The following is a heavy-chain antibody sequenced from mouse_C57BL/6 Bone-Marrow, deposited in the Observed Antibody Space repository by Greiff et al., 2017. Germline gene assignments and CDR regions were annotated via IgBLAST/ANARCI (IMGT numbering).Heavy chain of an antibody. V-gene: IGHV1-19*01. CDR3: GWSYDDYYAMDD. CDR2: INPYNGGT. CDR1: GYTFTDYY. D-gene: IGHD2-12*01. J-gene: IGHJ4*01. Sequence: VQLQQSGPVLVKPGASVKMSCKASGYTFTDYYMNWVKQSHGKSLEWIGVINPYNGGTSYNQKFKGKATLTVDKSSSTAYMELNSLTSEDSAVYYCGWSYDDYYAMDDWGQGTSVTVSA.